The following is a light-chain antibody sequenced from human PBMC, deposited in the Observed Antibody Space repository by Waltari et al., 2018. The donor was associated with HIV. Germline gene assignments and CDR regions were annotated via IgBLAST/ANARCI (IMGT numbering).Light chain of an antibody. Sequence: AVTHPASVSGLPGQSTTISCTADDSAFCLYNFVSWYHQHSGKPPRLILYDVDRRASGVSDRFSGSMSGNTASLTISGLRAEDEGHYYCASFTGDNTVIFGGGTEVTVL. V-gene: IGLV2-14*03. J-gene: IGLJ2*01. CDR1: DSAFCLYNF. CDR2: DVD. CDR3: ASFTGDNTVI.